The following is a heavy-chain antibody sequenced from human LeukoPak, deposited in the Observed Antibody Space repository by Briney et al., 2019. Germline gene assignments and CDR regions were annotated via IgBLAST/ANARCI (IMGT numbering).Heavy chain of an antibody. CDR3: ARDHNDILTY. CDR2: IWYDGSNK. Sequence: GRSLRLSCAAPGFTFSSYGMHWVRQAPGKGLEWLAVIWYDGSNKYYADSVKGRFTISRDNSKNTLYLQMNSLRAEDTAVYYCARDHNDILTYWGQGTLVTVSS. V-gene: IGHV3-33*01. J-gene: IGHJ4*02. D-gene: IGHD3-9*01. CDR1: GFTFSSYG.